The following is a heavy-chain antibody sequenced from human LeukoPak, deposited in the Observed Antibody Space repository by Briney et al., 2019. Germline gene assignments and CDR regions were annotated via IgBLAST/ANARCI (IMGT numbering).Heavy chain of an antibody. CDR1: GFTFSSYA. V-gene: IGHV3-23*01. CDR3: ATGRPITMIVVYFT. J-gene: IGHJ5*02. CDR2: ISGSGGST. D-gene: IGHD3-22*01. Sequence: PGGSLRLSCAASGFTFSSYAMSWVRQAPGKGLEWVSAISGSGGSTYYADSVRGRFTISRDNSKNTLYLQMNSLRAEDTAVYYCATGRPITMIVVYFTWGQGTLVTVSS.